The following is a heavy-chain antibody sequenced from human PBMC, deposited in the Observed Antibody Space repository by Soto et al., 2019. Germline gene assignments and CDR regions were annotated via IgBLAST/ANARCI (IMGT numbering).Heavy chain of an antibody. CDR3: ARDQGYDSRGYYYY. CDR1: GFTFSSYA. Sequence: PGGSLRLSCAASGFTFSSYAMRWVRQAPGKGLEWVAVISYDGSNKYYPDSVKGRFTISRDNSKNTLYLQMNSLRAEDTAVYYCARDQGYDSRGYYYYWGQGTLVTVSS. V-gene: IGHV3-30-3*01. J-gene: IGHJ4*02. D-gene: IGHD3-22*01. CDR2: ISYDGSNK.